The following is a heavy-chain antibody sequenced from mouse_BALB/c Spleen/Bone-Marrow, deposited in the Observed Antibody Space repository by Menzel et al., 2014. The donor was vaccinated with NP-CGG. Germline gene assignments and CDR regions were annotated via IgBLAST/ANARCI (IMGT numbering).Heavy chain of an antibody. CDR3: ARLLLYYYAMDY. J-gene: IGHJ4*01. D-gene: IGHD1-1*01. Sequence: VQLQQSGPELVKPGAPMKISCKASGYSFTGYTMNWVKQSHGKNLEWIGLINPYNGGTNYNQKFKDKATLTVDRSSSTAYMELLSLTSEDSAVYYCARLLLYYYAMDYWGQGTSVTVSS. CDR1: GYSFTGYT. CDR2: INPYNGGT. V-gene: IGHV1-25*01.